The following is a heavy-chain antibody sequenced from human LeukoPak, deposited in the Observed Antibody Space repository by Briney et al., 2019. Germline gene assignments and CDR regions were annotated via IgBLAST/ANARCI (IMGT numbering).Heavy chain of an antibody. CDR1: GYTFTSYY. D-gene: IGHD4-11*01. V-gene: IGHV3-30*18. J-gene: IGHJ5*02. Sequence: SCKASGYTFTSYYMHWVRQAPGKELQWGAVISYDGSSKYFADSVKGRFTISRDNSKNTLYLQMNSLRPEDTAVYYCAKGLNSNWVGWFDPWGQGTLVTVSS. CDR3: AKGLNSNWVGWFDP. CDR2: ISYDGSSK.